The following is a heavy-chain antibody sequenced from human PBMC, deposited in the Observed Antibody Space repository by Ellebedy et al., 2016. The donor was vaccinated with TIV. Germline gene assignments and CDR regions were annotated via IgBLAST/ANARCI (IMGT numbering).Heavy chain of an antibody. J-gene: IGHJ4*02. CDR3: ASSSGYYSDY. CDR1: GFTFSSYS. D-gene: IGHD3-22*01. CDR2: ISSSSSYI. V-gene: IGHV3-21*01. Sequence: GESLKISXAASGFTFSSYSMNWVRQAPGKGLEWVSSISSSSSYIYYADSVKGRFTISRDNAKNSLYLQMNSLRAEDTAVYYCASSSGYYSDYWGQGTLVTVSS.